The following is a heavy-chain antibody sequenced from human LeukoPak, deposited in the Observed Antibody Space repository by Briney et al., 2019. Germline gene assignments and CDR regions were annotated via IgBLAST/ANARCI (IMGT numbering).Heavy chain of an antibody. CDR2: ISAYNGNT. CDR3: ARDRVVGATKSYYYYMDV. CDR1: GCTFTSYG. J-gene: IGHJ6*03. V-gene: IGHV1-18*01. Sequence: ASVKVSCKASGCTFTSYGISWVRQAPGQGLEWMGWISAYNGNTNYAQKLQGRVTMTTDTSTSTAYMELRSLRSDDTAVYYCARDRVVGATKSYYYYMDVWGKGTTVTVSS. D-gene: IGHD1-26*01.